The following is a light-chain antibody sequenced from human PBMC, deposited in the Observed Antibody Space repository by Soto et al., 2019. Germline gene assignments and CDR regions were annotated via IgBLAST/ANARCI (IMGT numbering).Light chain of an antibody. J-gene: IGLJ1*01. CDR1: SSDVGGYNY. CDR2: EVS. CDR3: SSSTSSSTYV. Sequence: QSVLTQPASLSGSPGQSSTISCTGTSSDVGGYNYVSWSQQHPGKAHQLMIYEVSKRPSGVSNRFSGSKSGNTASLTISGLQAEDEADYYCSSSTSSSTYVFGTGTK. V-gene: IGLV2-14*01.